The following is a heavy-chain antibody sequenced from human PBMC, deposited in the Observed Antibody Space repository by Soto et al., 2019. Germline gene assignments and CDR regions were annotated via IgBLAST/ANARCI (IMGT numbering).Heavy chain of an antibody. V-gene: IGHV5-51*01. Sequence: GESLKISCKGSGYSFTSYWIAWVRQMPGKGLECMGIIYPGDSDTRYSPSFQGQVTISADKSISTAYLQWSSLKASGTAMYYCARTGYCSSPRCGVNGCGKGTTVTVYS. J-gene: IGHJ6*04. CDR1: GYSFTSYW. D-gene: IGHD2-2*01. CDR2: IYPGDSDT. CDR3: ARTGYCSSPRCGVNG.